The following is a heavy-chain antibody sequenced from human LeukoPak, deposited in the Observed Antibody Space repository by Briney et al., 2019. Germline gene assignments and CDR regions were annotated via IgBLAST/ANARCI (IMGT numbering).Heavy chain of an antibody. CDR1: GYTFTSYY. Sequence: ASVKVSCKTSGYTFTSYYMHWVRQAPGQGLEWMGIINPSGGSTSYAQKFQGRVTMTRDTSTSTVYMELSSLRSEDTAVYYCATPAYIAAAGTFTSGGMDVWGQGTTVTVSS. V-gene: IGHV1-46*01. CDR2: INPSGGST. CDR3: ATPAYIAAAGTFTSGGMDV. D-gene: IGHD6-13*01. J-gene: IGHJ6*02.